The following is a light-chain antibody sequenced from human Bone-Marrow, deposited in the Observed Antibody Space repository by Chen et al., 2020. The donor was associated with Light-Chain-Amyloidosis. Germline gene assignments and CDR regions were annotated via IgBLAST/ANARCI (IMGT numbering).Light chain of an antibody. V-gene: IGKV1-9*01. Sequence: DIQLTQAPSFLSASVGDRVTITCRASQGVSSYLAWYQQKPGKAPKLLIYAASTLQRGVPSRFSGAGSGTEFTLTISSLQPEDFATYYCQQFSRFPRTVGQGTKVDIK. CDR1: QGVSSY. J-gene: IGKJ1*01. CDR2: AAS. CDR3: QQFSRFPRT.